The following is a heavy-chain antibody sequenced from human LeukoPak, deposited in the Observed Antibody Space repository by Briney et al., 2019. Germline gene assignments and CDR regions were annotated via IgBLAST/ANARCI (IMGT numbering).Heavy chain of an antibody. J-gene: IGHJ4*02. CDR1: GGSISSDFYS. D-gene: IGHD5-18*01. CDR2: IYHSGST. Sequence: PSQTLSLTCAVSGGSISSDFYSWIWIPQPPGKGLEWIGYIYHSGSTYYNPSLKSPVTISIDKSQNQFFMKLSSVTAEETAVYYCASVYTAMFNFDYWGQGTLVTVSS. V-gene: IGHV4-30-2*01. CDR3: ASVYTAMFNFDY.